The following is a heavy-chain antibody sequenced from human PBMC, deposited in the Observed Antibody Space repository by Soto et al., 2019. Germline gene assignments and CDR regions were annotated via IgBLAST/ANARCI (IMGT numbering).Heavy chain of an antibody. CDR1: GGSISSYY. Sequence: QVQLQESGPGLVKPSETLSLTCTVSGGSISSYYWSWIRQPPGKGLEWIGYIYYSGSTNYNPSLKRRVTISVDTSKNQFSLKLSSVTAADTAVYYCARDYHRGGAFDIWGQGTMVTVSS. V-gene: IGHV4-59*01. CDR2: IYYSGST. J-gene: IGHJ3*02. D-gene: IGHD3-10*01. CDR3: ARDYHRGGAFDI.